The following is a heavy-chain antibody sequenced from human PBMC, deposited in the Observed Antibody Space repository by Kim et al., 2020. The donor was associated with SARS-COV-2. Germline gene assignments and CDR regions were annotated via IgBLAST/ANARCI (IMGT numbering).Heavy chain of an antibody. D-gene: IGHD6-6*01. V-gene: IGHV3-23*01. CDR2: ISGSGGST. CDR3: AKETYSSSSGPVEFFDY. Sequence: GGSLRLSCAASGFTFSSYAMSWVRQAPGKGLEWVSAISGSGGSTYYADSVKGRFTISRDNSKNTLYLQMNSLRAEDTAVYYCAKETYSSSSGPVEFFDYWGQGTLVTVSS. CDR1: GFTFSSYA. J-gene: IGHJ4*02.